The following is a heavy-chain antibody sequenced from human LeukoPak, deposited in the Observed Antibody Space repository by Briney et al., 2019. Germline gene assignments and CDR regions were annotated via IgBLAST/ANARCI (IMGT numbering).Heavy chain of an antibody. CDR3: ARDPYSGGYGAYYYYYMDV. V-gene: IGHV3-23*01. J-gene: IGHJ6*03. CDR1: GFTFSSYG. D-gene: IGHD6-19*01. Sequence: PGGTLRLSCAASGFTFSSYGMSWVRQAPGKGLEWVSGISGSGSRTYYADTVKGRFTISRDNAENSLYLQMNSLRDEDTAVYYCARDPYSGGYGAYYYYYMDVWGKGTTVTVSS. CDR2: ISGSGSRT.